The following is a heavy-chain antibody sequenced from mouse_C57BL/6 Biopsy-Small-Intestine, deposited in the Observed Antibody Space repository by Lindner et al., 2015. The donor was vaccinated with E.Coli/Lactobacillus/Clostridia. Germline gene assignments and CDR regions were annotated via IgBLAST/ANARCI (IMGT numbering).Heavy chain of an antibody. J-gene: IGHJ3*01. CDR2: VDPSGNNP. D-gene: IGHD4-1*02. Sequence: MHWMRQAPGQGPEWMGIVDPSGNNPVYAQKFQGRISMTRDGSTDTVYMELRRLTSDDAATYFCAEDLGGELAHIDITTGHRQYSGGAFKVWGQGTRVSVSS. CDR3: AEDLGGELAHIDITTGHRQYSGGAFKV. V-gene: IGHV1-64*01.